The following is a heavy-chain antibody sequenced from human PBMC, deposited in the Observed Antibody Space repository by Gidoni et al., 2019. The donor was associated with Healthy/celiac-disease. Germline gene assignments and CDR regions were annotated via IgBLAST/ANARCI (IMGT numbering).Heavy chain of an antibody. Sequence: APGKGLEWVSYISSSGSTIYYADSVKGRFTISRDNAKNSLYLQMNSLRAEDTAVYYCARDFGAGGDYLTWGQGTLVTVSS. V-gene: IGHV3-11*01. CDR2: ISSSGSTI. J-gene: IGHJ4*02. D-gene: IGHD4-17*01. CDR3: ARDFGAGGDYLT.